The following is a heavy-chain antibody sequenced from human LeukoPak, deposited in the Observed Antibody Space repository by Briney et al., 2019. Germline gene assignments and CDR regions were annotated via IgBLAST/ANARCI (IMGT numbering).Heavy chain of an antibody. V-gene: IGHV4-39*01. CDR2: IFYSGST. Sequence: SETLSLTCTVSGGSISSSSYYWGWIRQPPGKGLAWIGNIFYSGSTYYNPSLKSRVTISVDTSRSQFSLKLNSVTAADTAVYYCARLWFGAYYFDYWGQGTLVTVSS. J-gene: IGHJ4*02. D-gene: IGHD3-10*01. CDR1: GGSISSSSYY. CDR3: ARLWFGAYYFDY.